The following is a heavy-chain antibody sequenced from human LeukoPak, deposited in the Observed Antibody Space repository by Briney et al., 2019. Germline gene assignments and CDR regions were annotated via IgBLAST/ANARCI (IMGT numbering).Heavy chain of an antibody. Sequence: SVKVSCKASGGTFSSYAISWVRQAPGQGLEWMGRFIPILGIANYAQKFQGRVTITADKSTSTAYMELSSLRSEDTAVYYCARSRYSGYDGYFDYWGQGTLVTVSS. CDR2: FIPILGIA. J-gene: IGHJ4*02. D-gene: IGHD5-12*01. CDR1: GGTFSSYA. V-gene: IGHV1-69*04. CDR3: ARSRYSGYDGYFDY.